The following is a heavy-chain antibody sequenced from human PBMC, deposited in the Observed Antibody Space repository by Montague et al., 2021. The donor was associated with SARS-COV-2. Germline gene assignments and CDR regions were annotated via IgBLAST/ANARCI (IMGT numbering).Heavy chain of an antibody. Sequence: SETLSLTCTVSGGSVSSSPYYSGWIRQPPGRGLEWVGSISYSGRTYFSPSLKSRLTISVDSSENQFSLRLSSVTAADTAVYYCASSYYYGSGTYVYNYYMDVWGKGTTVTVSS. J-gene: IGHJ6*03. CDR1: GGSVSSSPYY. CDR3: ASSYYYGSGTYVYNYYMDV. V-gene: IGHV4-39*01. CDR2: ISYSGRT. D-gene: IGHD3-10*01.